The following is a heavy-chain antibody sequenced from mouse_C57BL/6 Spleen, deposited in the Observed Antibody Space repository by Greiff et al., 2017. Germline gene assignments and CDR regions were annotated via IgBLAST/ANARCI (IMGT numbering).Heavy chain of an antibody. CDR1: GYTFTSYG. V-gene: IGHV1-81*01. Sequence: QVQLQQSGAELARPGASVKLSCKASGYTFTSYGISWVKQRTGQGLEWIGEIYPRSGNTYYNEKFKGKATLTADKSSSTAYMELRSLTSEDSAVYFYAFYGSRYFDVWGTGTTVTVSS. CDR2: IYPRSGNT. D-gene: IGHD1-1*01. CDR3: AFYGSRYFDV. J-gene: IGHJ1*03.